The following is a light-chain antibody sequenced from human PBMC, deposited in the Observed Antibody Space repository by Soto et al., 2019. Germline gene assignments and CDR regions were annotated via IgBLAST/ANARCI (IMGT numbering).Light chain of an antibody. Sequence: DIVLTQSPGTLSLSPGERATLSCRASQTVSTNYLAWYQQKPGQAPRLLIYGASSRATGIPDRFSGSGSGTDFTLTISKLEPEDFAVYYCQQYEGAPMTFSLGTKVEIK. CDR1: QTVSTNY. CDR2: GAS. CDR3: QQYEGAPMT. J-gene: IGKJ1*01. V-gene: IGKV3-20*01.